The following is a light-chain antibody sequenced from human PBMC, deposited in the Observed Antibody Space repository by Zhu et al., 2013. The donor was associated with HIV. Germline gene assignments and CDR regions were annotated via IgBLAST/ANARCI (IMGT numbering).Light chain of an antibody. Sequence: EIVLTQSPGTLSLSPGERATLSCRASQSVSSSYLAWYQQKPGQAPRLLIYGASTRATGIPARFSGTGSGTEFTLTIRSLQSEDFALYYCQQYNNWPPETFGQGTRVEIK. CDR2: GAS. CDR3: QQYNNWPPET. J-gene: IGKJ1*01. V-gene: IGKV3-15*01. CDR1: QSVSSSY.